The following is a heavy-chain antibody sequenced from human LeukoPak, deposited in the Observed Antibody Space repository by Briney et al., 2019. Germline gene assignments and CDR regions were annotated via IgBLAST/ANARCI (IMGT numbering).Heavy chain of an antibody. Sequence: GASVKVSCKASGYTFTGYYMHWVRQAPGQGLEWMGWINPNSGGTNYAQKFQGRVTMTRDTSISTAYMELSRLRSDDTAVYYCARAEPIPYYDSSGSPTGRYYWGQGTLVTVSS. CDR3: ARAEPIPYYDSSGSPTGRYY. V-gene: IGHV1-2*02. CDR2: INPNSGGT. D-gene: IGHD3-22*01. J-gene: IGHJ4*02. CDR1: GYTFTGYY.